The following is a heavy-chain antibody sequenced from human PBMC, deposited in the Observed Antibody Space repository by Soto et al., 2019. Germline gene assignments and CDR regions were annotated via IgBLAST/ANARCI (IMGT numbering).Heavy chain of an antibody. V-gene: IGHV3-30-3*01. Sequence: GGSLRLSCAVSGFTFSSYAMHWVRQAPGKGLEWVAVISYDGSNKYYADSVKGRFTISRDNSKNTLYLQMNSLRAEDTAVYYCARVDSSGWYLNYYGMDVWGQGTTVTVSS. J-gene: IGHJ6*02. CDR2: ISYDGSNK. D-gene: IGHD6-19*01. CDR1: GFTFSSYA. CDR3: ARVDSSGWYLNYYGMDV.